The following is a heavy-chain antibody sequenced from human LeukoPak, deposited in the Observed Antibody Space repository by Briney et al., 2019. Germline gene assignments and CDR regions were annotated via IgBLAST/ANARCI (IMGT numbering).Heavy chain of an antibody. J-gene: IGHJ6*04. CDR1: GFTFSSDA. V-gene: IGHV3-23*01. Sequence: GGSLRLSCAASGFTFSSDAMSWVRQAPGKGLEWVSAISGSGGSTYYADSVNGRFTISRDNSKNTLYLQMNILRAEDTDVYYCAKDSSGWYFYYYYGMDVWGEGTKVTVCS. D-gene: IGHD6-19*01. CDR3: AKDSSGWYFYYYYGMDV. CDR2: ISGSGGST.